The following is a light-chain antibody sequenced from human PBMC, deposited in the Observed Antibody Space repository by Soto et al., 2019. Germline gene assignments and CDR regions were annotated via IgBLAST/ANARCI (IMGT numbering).Light chain of an antibody. CDR2: ENN. CDR1: SGRIASNY. Sequence: NFLLTQPHSVSESPGKTVTISCTRSSGRIASNYVQWYQQRPRSAPTTLLYENNQRPSGVPDRFSGSIDSSSNSASLTISGLETEDEAAYYCQSYDSSDHEVVFGGGTKLTVL. J-gene: IGLJ3*02. V-gene: IGLV6-57*04. CDR3: QSYDSSDHEVV.